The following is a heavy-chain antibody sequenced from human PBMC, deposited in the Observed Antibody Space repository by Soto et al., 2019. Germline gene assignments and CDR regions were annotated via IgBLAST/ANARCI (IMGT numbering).Heavy chain of an antibody. J-gene: IGHJ6*02. D-gene: IGHD2-8*02. CDR1: GVCLISSNDF. Sequence: XVTLSLTGTVSGVCLISSNDFWAWIRDPPGKGLEWIGTIYYSGSTSYNPSLESRVAISVDTSKNQFSLRVTSVTAADTAVYYCARLEVVYVTSRYNYHGMDVWGQGTTVSISS. V-gene: IGHV4-39*01. CDR2: IYYSGST. CDR3: ARLEVVYVTSRYNYHGMDV.